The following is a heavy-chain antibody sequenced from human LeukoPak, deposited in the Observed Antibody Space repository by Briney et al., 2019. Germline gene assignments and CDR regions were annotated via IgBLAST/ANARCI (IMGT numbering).Heavy chain of an antibody. Sequence: SETLSLTCTVSGGSISSSSYYWGWIRQPPGKGLEWIGSIYHSGSTYYNPFLKSRVTISVDTSKNQFSLKLSSVTAADTAVYYCARSGETGGYWGQGTLVTVSS. CDR1: GGSISSSSYY. J-gene: IGHJ4*02. V-gene: IGHV4-39*07. CDR2: IYHSGST. D-gene: IGHD4-17*01. CDR3: ARSGETGGY.